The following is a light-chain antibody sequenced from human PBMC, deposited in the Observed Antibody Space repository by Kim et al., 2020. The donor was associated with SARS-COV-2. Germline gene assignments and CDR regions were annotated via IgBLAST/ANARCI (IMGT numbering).Light chain of an antibody. CDR1: QGISNY. Sequence: DIQLTQSPSFLSASVGDRVTITCRASQGISNYLAWYQQKPGKAPKLLMYAASTLQSGVPSRFSGSGSGTEFTLTISNLQPEDFATYYCQQLNSYPRLTFGGGTKVDIK. J-gene: IGKJ4*01. CDR3: QQLNSYPRLT. CDR2: AAS. V-gene: IGKV1-9*01.